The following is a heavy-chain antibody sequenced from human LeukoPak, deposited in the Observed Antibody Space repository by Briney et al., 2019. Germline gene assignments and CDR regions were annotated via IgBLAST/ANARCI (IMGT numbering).Heavy chain of an antibody. CDR1: GFTFSSYA. J-gene: IGHJ3*02. Sequence: PGGSLRLSCGASGFTFSSYAMSWVRQAPEKGLEWVSAISGSGGSTYYADSVKGRFTISRDNSKNTLYLQMNSLRAEDTAVYYCAKGILRYFDWLGGWGAFDIWGQGTMVTVSS. CDR3: AKGILRYFDWLGGWGAFDI. D-gene: IGHD3-9*01. CDR2: ISGSGGST. V-gene: IGHV3-23*01.